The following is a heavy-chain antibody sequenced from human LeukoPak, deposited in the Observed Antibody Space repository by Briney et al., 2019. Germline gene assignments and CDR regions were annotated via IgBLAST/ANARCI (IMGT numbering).Heavy chain of an antibody. CDR3: ASSRGYSDYDSDY. D-gene: IGHD5-12*01. Sequence: GGSLRLSCAASGFTFITYAMHWDRQAPGKGLEWVAVISGDGSNKYYADSVKGRFTISGDNSKNTLYLQMNSLRPEDAAVYFCASSRGYSDYDSDYWGQGTLVTVSS. CDR1: GFTFITYA. J-gene: IGHJ4*02. CDR2: ISGDGSNK. V-gene: IGHV3-30*04.